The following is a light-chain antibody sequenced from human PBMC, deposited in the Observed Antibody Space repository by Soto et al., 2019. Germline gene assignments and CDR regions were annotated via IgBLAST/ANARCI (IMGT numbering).Light chain of an antibody. V-gene: IGKV1-39*01. Sequence: DIQLTQSPSTLSASVGDRVTITCRASQSISSYLNWYQQKQGQAPKLLIYAASSLQSGVPSRFSGSGSGTDFTLPISSLQPEDFSTYYCQQSYSNPYTFGQGTRLEIK. J-gene: IGKJ5*01. CDR2: AAS. CDR3: QQSYSNPYT. CDR1: QSISSY.